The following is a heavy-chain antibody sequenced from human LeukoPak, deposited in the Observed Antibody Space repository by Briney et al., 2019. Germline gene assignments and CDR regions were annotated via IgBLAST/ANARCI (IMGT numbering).Heavy chain of an antibody. D-gene: IGHD2-15*01. J-gene: IGHJ6*04. CDR2: ISSSSSYT. CDR3: ARAGYCSGGSCYYYYYGMDV. V-gene: IGHV3-11*06. Sequence: PGGSLRLSCAASGFTFSDYYMSWIRQAPGKGLEWVSYISSSSSYTNYADSVKGRFTISRDNAENSLYLQMNSLRAEDTAVYYCARAGYCSGGSCYYYYYGMDVWGKGTTVTVSS. CDR1: GFTFSDYY.